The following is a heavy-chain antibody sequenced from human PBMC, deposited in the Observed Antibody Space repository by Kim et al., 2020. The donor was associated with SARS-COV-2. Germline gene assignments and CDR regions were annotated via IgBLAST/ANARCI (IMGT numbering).Heavy chain of an antibody. CDR2: ISSSGSHT. V-gene: IGHV3-11*06. J-gene: IGHJ4*01. CDR1: AFAFSDSY. Sequence: GGSLRLSCAGSAFAFSDSYMSWIRQAPGKGLEWVSYISSSGSHTNYADSVKGRFTISRDNAKNSLYLQMNSQRAEDTDIYYCARDREGAASFDYLGHGTL. CDR3: ARDREGAASFDY. D-gene: IGHD1-26*01.